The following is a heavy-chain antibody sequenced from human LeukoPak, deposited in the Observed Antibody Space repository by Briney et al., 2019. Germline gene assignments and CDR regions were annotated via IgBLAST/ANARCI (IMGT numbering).Heavy chain of an antibody. Sequence: GGSLRLSXAASGFTFSSYSMNWVRQAPGKGLEWVSSISSSSSYIHYADSVKGRFTISRDNAKNSLYLQMNSLGAEDTAVYYCARGPGIAAAGTHWFDPWGQGTLVTVSS. CDR1: GFTFSSYS. D-gene: IGHD6-13*01. V-gene: IGHV3-21*01. CDR2: ISSSSSYI. J-gene: IGHJ5*02. CDR3: ARGPGIAAAGTHWFDP.